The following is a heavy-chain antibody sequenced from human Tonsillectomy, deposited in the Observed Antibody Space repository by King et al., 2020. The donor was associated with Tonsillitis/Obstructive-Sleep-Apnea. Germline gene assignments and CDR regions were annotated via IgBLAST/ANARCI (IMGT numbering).Heavy chain of an antibody. CDR3: ARDLGIAVAGSGFDP. V-gene: IGHV4-59*01. J-gene: IGHJ5*02. CDR1: GGSISSYY. D-gene: IGHD6-19*01. CDR2: IFSSGST. Sequence: QLQESGPGLVKPSETLSLTCTVSGGSISSYYWSWIRQPPGKGLEWIGYIFSSGSTNYNPSLKSRVTISVDTSKNQFSLKLSSVTAADTAVYYCARDLGIAVAGSGFDPWGQGTLVTVSS.